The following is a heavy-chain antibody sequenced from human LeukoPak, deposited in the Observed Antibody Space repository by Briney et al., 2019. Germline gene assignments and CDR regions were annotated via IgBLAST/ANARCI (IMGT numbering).Heavy chain of an antibody. D-gene: IGHD3-10*01. J-gene: IGHJ4*02. Sequence: GGSLRLSCVASGFILSDHNMNWVRQAPGKGLEWVASMDTTGYDIYYAASLEGRFTISRDSAENSLYLQMNSLRAEDTALYYCARDMGYYYGPDYWGQGTLVTVSS. CDR3: ARDMGYYYGPDY. V-gene: IGHV3-21*04. CDR2: MDTTGYDI. CDR1: GFILSDHN.